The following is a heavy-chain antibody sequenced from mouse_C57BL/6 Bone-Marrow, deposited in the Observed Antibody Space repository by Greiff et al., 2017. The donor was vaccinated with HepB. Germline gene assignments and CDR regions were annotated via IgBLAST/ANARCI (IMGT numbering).Heavy chain of an antibody. CDR2: IRLKSDNYAT. V-gene: IGHV6-3*01. CDR1: GFTFSNYW. J-gene: IGHJ1*03. Sequence: EVKVVESGGGLVQPGGSMKLSCVASGFTFSNYWMHWVRQSPEKGLEWVAQIRLKSDNYATNYAESVKGRFTISRDDSKSSVYLQMNNLRAEDTGIYYCTGGGYFDVWGTGTTVTVSS. CDR3: TGGGYFDV.